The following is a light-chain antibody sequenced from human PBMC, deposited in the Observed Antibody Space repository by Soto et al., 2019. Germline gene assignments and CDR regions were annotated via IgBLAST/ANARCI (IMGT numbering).Light chain of an antibody. Sequence: QSALTQPASVSGSPGQSITISCTGTSSDVGGYSYVSWYQQHPVKAPNLVIYEVSNRPSGVSNRFSGAKAGNTASLTISVLHAEDEAEYYCSSYPSSSALVFGTGTKFT. V-gene: IGLV2-14*01. CDR1: SSDVGGYSY. J-gene: IGLJ1*01. CDR2: EVS. CDR3: SSYPSSSALV.